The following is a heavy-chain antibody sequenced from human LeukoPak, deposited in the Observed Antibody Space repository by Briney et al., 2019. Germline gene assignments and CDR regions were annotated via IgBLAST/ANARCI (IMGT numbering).Heavy chain of an antibody. CDR1: GGSISSGSYY. Sequence: PSETLSLTCTVSGGSISSGSYYWSWIRQPAGKGLEWIGRIYTSGSTNYNPSLKSRVTISVDTSKNQFSLKLSSVTAADTAIYYCARSGLTYYYDSGGYYYLGYWGQGTLVTVSS. J-gene: IGHJ4*02. V-gene: IGHV4-61*02. CDR3: ARSGLTYYYDSGGYYYLGY. CDR2: IYTSGST. D-gene: IGHD3-22*01.